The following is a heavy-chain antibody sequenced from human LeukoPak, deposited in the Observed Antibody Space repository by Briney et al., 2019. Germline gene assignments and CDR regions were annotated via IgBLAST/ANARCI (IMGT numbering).Heavy chain of an antibody. CDR1: GFTFTTRSA. Sequence: GASVKVSCKASGFTFTTRSAVQWVRQARGQRLEWIGWIVVGSDNTNYAQKFQERVTITRDMSTSTAYMELSSLRSEDMAVYYCAAPYSSTWFDYWGQGTLVTVSS. V-gene: IGHV1-58*01. D-gene: IGHD6-13*01. CDR3: AAPYSSTWFDY. J-gene: IGHJ4*02. CDR2: IVVGSDNT.